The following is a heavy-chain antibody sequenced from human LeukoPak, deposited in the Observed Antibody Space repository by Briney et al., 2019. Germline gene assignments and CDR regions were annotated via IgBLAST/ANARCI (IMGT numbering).Heavy chain of an antibody. Sequence: ASVKVSCKASGYTFTSYDINWVRQATGQGLEWMGWMNPNSGNTGYAQKFQGRVTMTRNTSISTAYMELSSLRSEDTAVYYCARVMAPYCSSTSCYDLYYYYYMDVWGKGTTVTISS. CDR3: ARVMAPYCSSTSCYDLYYYYYMDV. CDR2: MNPNSGNT. D-gene: IGHD2-2*01. J-gene: IGHJ6*03. V-gene: IGHV1-8*01. CDR1: GYTFTSYD.